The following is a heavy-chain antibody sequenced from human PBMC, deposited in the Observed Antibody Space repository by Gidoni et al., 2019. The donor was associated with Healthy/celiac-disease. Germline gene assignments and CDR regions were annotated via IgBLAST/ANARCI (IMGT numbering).Heavy chain of an antibody. CDR1: GGTFSSYA. CDR3: ARDSLRYFDWFHLDY. Sequence: VQLVQSGAEVKKPESSVQVSCKASGGTFSSYAISWVRQAPGQGVEWMGGSIPIFGTANYAQKFQGRVTMTADESTSTAYMELSSLRSEDTAVYYGARDSLRYFDWFHLDYWGQGTLVTVSS. D-gene: IGHD3-9*01. J-gene: IGHJ4*02. CDR2: SIPIFGTA. V-gene: IGHV1-69*01.